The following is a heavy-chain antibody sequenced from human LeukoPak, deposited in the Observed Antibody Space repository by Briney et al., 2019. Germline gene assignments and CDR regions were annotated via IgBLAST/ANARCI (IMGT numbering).Heavy chain of an antibody. CDR1: GGSISSSSYY. V-gene: IGHV4-39*01. D-gene: IGHD6-13*01. CDR2: IYYSGST. CDR3: ARLPIAAAVYYYYGMDV. J-gene: IGHJ6*02. Sequence: PSETLSLTCTLSGGSISSSSYYWGWIRQPPGKGLEWIGSIYYSGSTYYNPSLKSRVTISVDTSKNQFSLKLSSVTAADTAVYYCARLPIAAAVYYYYGMDVWGQGTTVTVSS.